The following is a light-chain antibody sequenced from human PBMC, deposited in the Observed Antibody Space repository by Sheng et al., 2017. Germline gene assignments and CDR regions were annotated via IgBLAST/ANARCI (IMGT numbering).Light chain of an antibody. V-gene: IGKV1-39*01. CDR2: AAS. CDR1: QSISSY. J-gene: IGKJ5*01. CDR3: QQTHTFPLS. Sequence: DIQMTQSPSSLSASVGDRVTITCRASQSISSYLNWYQQKPGKAPKLLIYAASSLQSGVPSRFSGSGSGTQFTLTISSLQPEDSATYFCQQTHTFPLSFGQGTRLE.